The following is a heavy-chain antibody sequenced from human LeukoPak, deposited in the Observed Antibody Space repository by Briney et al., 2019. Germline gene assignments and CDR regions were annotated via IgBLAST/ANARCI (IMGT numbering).Heavy chain of an antibody. V-gene: IGHV3-21*01. CDR1: GFTFSSYA. D-gene: IGHD6-19*01. J-gene: IGHJ3*02. CDR3: ARGGLVPAFDI. CDR2: ISSSSSYI. Sequence: PGGSLRLSCAASGFTFSSYAMSWVRQAPGKGLEWVSSISSSSSYIYYADSVKGRFTISRDNAKNSLYLQMNSLRAEDTAVYYCARGGLVPAFDIWGQGTMVTVSS.